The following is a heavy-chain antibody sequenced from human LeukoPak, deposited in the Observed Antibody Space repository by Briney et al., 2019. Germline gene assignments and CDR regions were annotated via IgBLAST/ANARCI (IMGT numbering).Heavy chain of an antibody. CDR3: ARDSLRSSFEILIWFDP. CDR2: ISAYNGNT. V-gene: IGHV1-18*01. D-gene: IGHD6-13*01. Sequence: ASVKVSCKASGYTFTSYGISWVRQAPGQGLEWMGWISAYNGNTNYAQKLQGRVTMTTDTSTSTAYMELRSLRSDDTAVYYCARDSLRSSFEILIWFDPWGQGTLVTVSS. CDR1: GYTFTSYG. J-gene: IGHJ5*02.